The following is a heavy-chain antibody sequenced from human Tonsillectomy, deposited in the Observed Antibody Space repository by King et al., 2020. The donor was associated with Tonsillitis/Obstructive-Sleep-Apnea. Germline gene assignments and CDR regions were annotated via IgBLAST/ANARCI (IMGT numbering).Heavy chain of an antibody. CDR1: GFTFSIYA. CDR3: AREGIYESSGYADAFEI. D-gene: IGHD3-22*01. Sequence: VQLVESGGGVVQPGRSLRLSCAASGFTFSIYAIHWVRQAPGKGLEWVAVISYDGSNKYYADSVKGRFTISRDNSKNTLDLQMNSLRAEDTAVYYCAREGIYESSGYADAFEIWGQGTMVTVSS. CDR2: ISYDGSNK. J-gene: IGHJ3*02. V-gene: IGHV3-30*04.